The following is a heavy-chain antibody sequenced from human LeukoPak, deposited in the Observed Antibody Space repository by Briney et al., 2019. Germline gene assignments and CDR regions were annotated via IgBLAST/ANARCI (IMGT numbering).Heavy chain of an antibody. CDR1: GFTFSSYA. J-gene: IGHJ5*02. CDR2: ISGSGGST. V-gene: IGHV3-23*01. CDR3: AKDGLPHYCSNTSCYERSRFDP. D-gene: IGHD2-2*01. Sequence: GGSLRLSCAASGFTFSSYAMSWVRQAPGKGLEWVSAISGSGGSTYYADSVKGRFTISRDNSKNTLYLQMNSLRAEDTAVYYCAKDGLPHYCSNTSCYERSRFDPWGQGTLVTVSS.